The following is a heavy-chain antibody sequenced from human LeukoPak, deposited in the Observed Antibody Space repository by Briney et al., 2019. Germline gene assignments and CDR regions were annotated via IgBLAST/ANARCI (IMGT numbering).Heavy chain of an antibody. CDR2: INHSGST. CDR1: GGSFSGYY. CDR3: ARGGIQLWFPKYFDY. V-gene: IGHV4-34*01. J-gene: IGHJ4*02. Sequence: SETLSLTCAVYGGSFSGYYWSWIRQPPGKGLEWIGEINHSGSTNYNPSLKSRVTISVDTSKNQFSLKLSSVTAADTAVYYCARGGIQLWFPKYFDYWGQGTLVTVPS. D-gene: IGHD5-18*01.